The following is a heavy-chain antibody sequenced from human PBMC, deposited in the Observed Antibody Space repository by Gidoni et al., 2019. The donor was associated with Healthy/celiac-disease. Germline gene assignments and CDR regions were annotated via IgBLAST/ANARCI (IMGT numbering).Heavy chain of an antibody. D-gene: IGHD6-6*01. J-gene: IGHJ4*02. CDR3: ARDPTPGYSSSSTADYFDY. CDR1: GFTFSSYS. V-gene: IGHV3-48*01. Sequence: EVQLVESGGGLVQPGGSLRLSCAASGFTFSSYSMNWVRQAPGKGLEWVSYISSSSSTIYYADSVKGRFTISRDNAKNSLYLQMNSLRAEDTAVYYCARDPTPGYSSSSTADYFDYWGQGTLVTVSS. CDR2: ISSSSSTI.